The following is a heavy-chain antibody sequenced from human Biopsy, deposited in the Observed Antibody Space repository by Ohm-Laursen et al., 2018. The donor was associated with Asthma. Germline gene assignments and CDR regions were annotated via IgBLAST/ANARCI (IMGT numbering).Heavy chain of an antibody. CDR3: AKGRYKWNDGYYGLDV. V-gene: IGHV3-30*18. Sequence: SLRLSCAASGVSLSSFGMNWVRQAPGKGLEWVAVISYDGSKKEYGDSVKGRFTISRDNSKDTVYLQMNILRAEDTAVYYCAKGRYKWNDGYYGLDVWGQGTTVTVS. D-gene: IGHD1-20*01. CDR1: GVSLSSFG. CDR2: ISYDGSKK. J-gene: IGHJ6*02.